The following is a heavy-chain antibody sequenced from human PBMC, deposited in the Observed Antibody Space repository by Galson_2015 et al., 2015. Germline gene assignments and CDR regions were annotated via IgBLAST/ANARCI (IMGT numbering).Heavy chain of an antibody. J-gene: IGHJ4*02. D-gene: IGHD3-16*02. V-gene: IGHV1-24*01. CDR3: ATVSRHVWGSYRYPFDY. Sequence: SVKVSCKVSGYTLTELSMHWVRQAPGKGLEWMGGFDPEDGETIYAQKFQGRVTMTEDTSTDTAYMELSSLRSEDTAVYYCATVSRHVWGSYRYPFDYWGQGTLVTVSS. CDR2: FDPEDGET. CDR1: GYTLTELS.